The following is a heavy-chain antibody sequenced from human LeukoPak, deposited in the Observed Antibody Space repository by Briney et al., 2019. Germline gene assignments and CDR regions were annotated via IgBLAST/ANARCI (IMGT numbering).Heavy chain of an antibody. CDR2: INWNGGST. J-gene: IGHJ4*02. CDR3: ARGTSDARYYFDY. CDR1: GFSFDDYG. Sequence: GGSLRLSCAASGFSFDDYGMSWVRQTPGKGLEWVSGINWNGGSTGYADSVKGRFTISRDNAKNSLYLQMNSLRAEDTALYYCARGTSDARYYFDYWGQGILVTVSS. D-gene: IGHD1-1*01. V-gene: IGHV3-20*04.